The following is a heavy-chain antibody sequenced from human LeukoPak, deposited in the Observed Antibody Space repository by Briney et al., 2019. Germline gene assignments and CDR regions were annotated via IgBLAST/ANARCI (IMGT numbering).Heavy chain of an antibody. Sequence: PGGSLRLSCAASGFTFSSYAMSWVRQAPGKGLERVSAISGSGGSTYYADSVKGRFTIYRDNPKNTLYLQMNSLRAEDTAVYYCRAVVVAAAVVYYFDYWGQGTLVTVSS. CDR3: RAVVVAAAVVYYFDY. CDR2: ISGSGGST. D-gene: IGHD2-15*01. CDR1: GFTFSSYA. V-gene: IGHV3-23*01. J-gene: IGHJ4*02.